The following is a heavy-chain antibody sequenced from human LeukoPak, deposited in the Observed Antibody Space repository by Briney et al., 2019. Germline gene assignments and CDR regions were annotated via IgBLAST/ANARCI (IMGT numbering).Heavy chain of an antibody. CDR2: IYPRGTT. Sequence: TLSLTCAVSGGSISSGSYSWSWIRQPPGKGLEWIGYIYPRGTTYYNPSLKSRVILSLDKSANQFSLNLSSVTAAATAVYYCARFSPRAMGNYLDFWGQGTLVTVSS. J-gene: IGHJ4*02. CDR1: GGSISSGSYS. V-gene: IGHV4-30-2*01. D-gene: IGHD7-27*01. CDR3: ARFSPRAMGNYLDF.